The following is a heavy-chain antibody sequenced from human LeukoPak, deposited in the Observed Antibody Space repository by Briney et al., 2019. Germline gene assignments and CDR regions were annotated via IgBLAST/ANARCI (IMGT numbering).Heavy chain of an antibody. J-gene: IGHJ5*02. D-gene: IGHD1-1*01. Sequence: PSETLSLTCTVSGGSISSYYWSWIRPPAGKGLEWIGRIYTSGSNNYNTSLKSRVTMSLDTSKNQFSLKLSSVTAADTAVYYCARHWIWNENWFDPWGQGTLVTVSS. CDR1: GGSISSYY. V-gene: IGHV4-4*07. CDR3: ARHWIWNENWFDP. CDR2: IYTSGSN.